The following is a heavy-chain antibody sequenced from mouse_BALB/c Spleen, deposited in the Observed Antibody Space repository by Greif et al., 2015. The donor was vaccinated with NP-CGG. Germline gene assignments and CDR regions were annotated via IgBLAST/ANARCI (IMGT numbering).Heavy chain of an antibody. V-gene: IGHV1-18*01. CDR1: GYSFTDYT. Sequence: EVQLQQSGPELVKPGASMKISCKASGYSFTDYTMNWVKQSHGENLEWIGLINPYNGGTTYNQNFKGKATLTVDKSSSTAYMELHSLTSEDSAVYYCARGGSSRFAYWGQGTLVTVS. J-gene: IGHJ3*01. D-gene: IGHD1-1*01. CDR3: ARGGSSRFAY. CDR2: INPYNGGT.